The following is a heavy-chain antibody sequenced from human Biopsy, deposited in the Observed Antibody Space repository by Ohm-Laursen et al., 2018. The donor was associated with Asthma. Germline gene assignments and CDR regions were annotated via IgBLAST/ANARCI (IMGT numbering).Heavy chain of an antibody. CDR3: ARTFHFWSPYHAEHYQL. V-gene: IGHV3-7*01. CDR1: GFTFGDYW. CDR2: IKHDGTEK. Sequence: SLRLSCAAPGFTFGDYWMSWVRQVPGKGLEWVANIKHDGTEKNHVDSLKGRFTISRDNAKNSLYLQMNSLRAEDTAVYYCARTFHFWSPYHAEHYQLWGQGTPVTVPS. D-gene: IGHD3-3*02. J-gene: IGHJ1*01.